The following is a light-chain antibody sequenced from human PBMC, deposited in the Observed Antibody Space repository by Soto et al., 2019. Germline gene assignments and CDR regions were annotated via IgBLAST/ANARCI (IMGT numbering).Light chain of an antibody. CDR1: QSVSAN. Sequence: VMTQSPATLSVSPGERATLSCKASQSVSANLAWYQHKPGQAPRLLIYGASTVAAGFPGKFSGSGSGTEFTLTISGLQSEDVAVYYCQQYDNWPTFGPGTKVDIK. CDR2: GAS. CDR3: QQYDNWPT. J-gene: IGKJ3*01. V-gene: IGKV3-15*01.